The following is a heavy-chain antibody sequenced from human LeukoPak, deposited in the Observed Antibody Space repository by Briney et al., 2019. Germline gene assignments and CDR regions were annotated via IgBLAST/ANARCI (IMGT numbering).Heavy chain of an antibody. CDR1: GYTFTGYY. CDR2: INPNSGGT. J-gene: IGHJ4*02. D-gene: IGHD3-3*01. CDR3: ARGPSYYDFWSGYYNFDY. Sequence: ASVKVSCKASGYTFTGYYMHWVRQAPGQELEWMGWINPNSGGTNYAQKFQGRVTMTRDTSISTAYMELSRLRSDDTAVYYCARGPSYYDFWSGYYNFDYWGQGTLVTVSS. V-gene: IGHV1-2*02.